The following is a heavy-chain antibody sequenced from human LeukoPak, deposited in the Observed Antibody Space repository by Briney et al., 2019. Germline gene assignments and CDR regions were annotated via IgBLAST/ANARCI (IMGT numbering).Heavy chain of an antibody. J-gene: IGHJ4*02. Sequence: GGSLRLSCTTSGFTFGDYGVAWVRQAPGKGLEWIGFVRKKAFGGTTEYGASAKGRFTISRDDSRSIAYLQMNSLTPDDTAVYYCTAVQDGWVGKGDYWGQGTLVTVSS. CDR3: TAVQDGWVGKGDY. V-gene: IGHV3-49*04. D-gene: IGHD3-10*01. CDR1: GFTFGDYG. CDR2: VRKKAFGGTT.